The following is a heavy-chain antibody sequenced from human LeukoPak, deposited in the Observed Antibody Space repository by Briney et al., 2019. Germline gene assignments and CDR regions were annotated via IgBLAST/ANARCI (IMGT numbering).Heavy chain of an antibody. D-gene: IGHD3-22*01. J-gene: IGHJ4*02. CDR1: GYTFTGYY. CDR2: INPNSGGT. V-gene: IGHV1-2*02. CDR3: AREGLEYYYDSSGYQNFDY. Sequence: ASVTVSCKASGYTFTGYYMHWVRQAPGQGLEWMGWINPNSGGTNYAQKFQGRVTMTRDTSISTAYMELSRLRSDDTAVYYCAREGLEYYYDSSGYQNFDYWGQGTLVTVSS.